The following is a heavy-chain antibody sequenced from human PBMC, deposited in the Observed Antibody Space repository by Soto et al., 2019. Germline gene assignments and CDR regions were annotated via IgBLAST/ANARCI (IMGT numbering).Heavy chain of an antibody. V-gene: IGHV1-2*02. CDR3: ARVYYDYVWGRGVGVY. D-gene: IGHD3-16*01. CDR1: GYTFTGYY. J-gene: IGHJ4*02. CDR2: INPNSGGT. Sequence: QVQLVQSGAEVKKPGASVKVSCKASGYTFTGYYMHWVRQAPGQGLEWMGWINPNSGGTNYAQKFQGRLTMTRDTSISTAYMELSRLRSDDTAVYYCARVYYDYVWGRGVGVYWGQGPLVTVSS.